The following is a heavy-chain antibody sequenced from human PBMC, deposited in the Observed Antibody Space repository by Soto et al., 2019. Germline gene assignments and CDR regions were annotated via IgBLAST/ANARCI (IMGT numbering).Heavy chain of an antibody. D-gene: IGHD5-18*01. CDR2: IYPGDSDT. Sequence: PGESLKISCNGSGYSFTSYWIGWVRQMPGKGLEWMGIIYPGDSDTRYSPSFQGQVTISADKSISTAYLQWSSLKASDTAMYYCARQGDDTAMATDAFDIWGQGTMVTVSS. J-gene: IGHJ3*02. CDR3: ARQGDDTAMATDAFDI. V-gene: IGHV5-51*01. CDR1: GYSFTSYW.